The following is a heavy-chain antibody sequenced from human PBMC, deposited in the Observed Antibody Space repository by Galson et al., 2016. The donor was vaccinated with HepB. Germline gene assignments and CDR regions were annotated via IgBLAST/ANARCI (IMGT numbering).Heavy chain of an antibody. D-gene: IGHD2-8*01. Sequence: SLRLSCAASGFTFSSFGMHWVRQAPGKGLEWVAVIWYDGSNKYYADSVKGRFTISRDNSKNTIYLQMNSLRAEDTAVYYCARDSLGENTNGPFYYYYGMDVWGQGTTVTVSS. CDR2: IWYDGSNK. J-gene: IGHJ6*02. CDR1: GFTFSSFG. V-gene: IGHV3-33*01. CDR3: ARDSLGENTNGPFYYYYGMDV.